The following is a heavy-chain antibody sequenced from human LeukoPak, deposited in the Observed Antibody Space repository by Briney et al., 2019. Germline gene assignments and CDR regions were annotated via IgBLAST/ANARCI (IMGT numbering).Heavy chain of an antibody. CDR2: THYSGST. J-gene: IGHJ3*01. V-gene: IGHV4-59*08. CDR1: GGSISSYF. D-gene: IGHD2-15*01. CDR3: ATSVGYHGSKNAFDV. Sequence: PSETLSLTCSVSGGSISSYFWTWIRQPPGERLEWIGNTHYSGSTNYNPSLKGRVSISLDTSKNGFSLELTSVTAADTAVYYCATSVGYHGSKNAFDVWGLGTMVTVSS.